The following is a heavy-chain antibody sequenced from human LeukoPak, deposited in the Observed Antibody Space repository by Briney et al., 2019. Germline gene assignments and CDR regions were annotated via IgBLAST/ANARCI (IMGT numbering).Heavy chain of an antibody. V-gene: IGHV3-48*03. CDR3: ARGDGYCRSTSCYADPSYGLDV. J-gene: IGHJ6*02. D-gene: IGHD2-2*03. Sequence: GGSLRLSYAASRFIYRSHEIHWVRQAPGKGLEWVSYISSSGRTIFYADSVKGRFTISRDNAKNSLYLQMNSLRAEDTAVYHCARGDGYCRSTSCYADPSYGLDVWGQGTTVTVSS. CDR1: RFIYRSHE. CDR2: ISSSGRTI.